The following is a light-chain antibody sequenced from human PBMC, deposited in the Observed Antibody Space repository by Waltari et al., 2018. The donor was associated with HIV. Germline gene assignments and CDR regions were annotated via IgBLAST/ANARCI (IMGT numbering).Light chain of an antibody. CDR3: QVWYSLTDPVV. CDR2: DDS. Sequence: SYVLTQPPSVSVAPGQTARIACGGNSIGTKSVHWYQQKPGQAPVLVVSDDSDRPSGIPERFSGSKSGNAATLTISRVEVGDEADYYCQVWYSLTDPVVFSGGTKLTVL. V-gene: IGLV3-21*02. J-gene: IGLJ2*01. CDR1: SIGTKS.